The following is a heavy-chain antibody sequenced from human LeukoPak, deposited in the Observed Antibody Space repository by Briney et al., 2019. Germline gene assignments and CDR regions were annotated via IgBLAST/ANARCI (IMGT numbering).Heavy chain of an antibody. CDR3: ARGPASYKSRGCFDS. J-gene: IGHJ5*01. CDR1: EYSISSGYY. Sequence: TSETLSLTCVVSEYSISSGYYWGWIRQSPGRGLEWIGSIHHSGTVYYNPSLQSRVTISVDMSKNHFSLKLPSVTATDTAVYYFARGPASYKSRGCFDSWGQGTLVIVS. V-gene: IGHV4-38-2*01. CDR2: IHHSGTV. D-gene: IGHD2-2*01.